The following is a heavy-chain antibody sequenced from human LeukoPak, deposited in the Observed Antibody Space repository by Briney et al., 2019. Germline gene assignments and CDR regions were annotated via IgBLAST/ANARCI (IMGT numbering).Heavy chain of an antibody. CDR3: AVTYYDILTGYYDY. CDR2: MNPNSGNT. D-gene: IGHD3-9*01. Sequence: ASVKVSCKASGYTFTSYDINWVRQATGQGLEWMGWMNPNSGNTGYAQRFQGRVTMTWNTSISTAYMELSSLRSEDTAVYYCAVTYYDILTGYYDYWGQGTLVTVSS. J-gene: IGHJ4*02. CDR1: GYTFTSYD. V-gene: IGHV1-8*01.